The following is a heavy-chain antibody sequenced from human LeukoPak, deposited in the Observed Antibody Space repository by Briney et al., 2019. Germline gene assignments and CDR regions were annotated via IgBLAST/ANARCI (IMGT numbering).Heavy chain of an antibody. V-gene: IGHV1-2*06. Sequence: ASVKVSCKASGYTFTSYYMHWVRQAPGQGLEWMGRINPNSGGTNYAQKFQGRVTMTRDTSISTAYMELSRLRSDDTAVYYCAREYYYDSSGSEAFDIWGQGTMVTVSS. J-gene: IGHJ3*02. D-gene: IGHD3-22*01. CDR1: GYTFTSYY. CDR2: INPNSGGT. CDR3: AREYYYDSSGSEAFDI.